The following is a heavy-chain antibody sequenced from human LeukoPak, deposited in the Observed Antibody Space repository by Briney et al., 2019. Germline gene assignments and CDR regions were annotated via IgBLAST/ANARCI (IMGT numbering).Heavy chain of an antibody. D-gene: IGHD2-2*01. V-gene: IGHV1-2*02. CDR3: ARDYCSSTSCYGWFDP. CDR2: INPNSGGT. Sequence: ASVKVSCKASGYTFTGYYMHWVRQAPGQELEWMGWINPNSGGTNYAQKFQGRVTMTRDTSISTAYMELSRLRSDDTAVYYCARDYCSSTSCYGWFDPWGQGTLVTVSS. CDR1: GYTFTGYY. J-gene: IGHJ5*02.